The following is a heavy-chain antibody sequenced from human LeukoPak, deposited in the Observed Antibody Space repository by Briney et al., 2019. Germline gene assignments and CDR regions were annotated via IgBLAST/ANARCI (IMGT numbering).Heavy chain of an antibody. Sequence: GGSLRLSCAASGFTFSSYGMSWVRQAPGKGLEWVSVISGSGDKIYYADSYGDSVKGRFTISRDNSKNTLYLQMNSLRAEDTAIYYCARSTELSDPYFYYGMDVWGQGTTVTVSS. CDR2: ISGSGDKI. V-gene: IGHV3-23*01. CDR3: ARSTELSDPYFYYGMDV. D-gene: IGHD1-26*01. J-gene: IGHJ6*02. CDR1: GFTFSSYG.